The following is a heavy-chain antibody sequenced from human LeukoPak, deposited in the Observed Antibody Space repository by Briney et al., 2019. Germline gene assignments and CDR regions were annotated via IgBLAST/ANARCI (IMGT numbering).Heavy chain of an antibody. D-gene: IGHD1-26*01. Sequence: GGSLRLSCAASGFTFSTYAIHWVRQAPGKGLEWVAVISFDGVNTSYADSVKGRFTISRDNAKNSLYLQMNSLRAEDTAVYYCARDLGIVGATSSLWGQGTLVTVSS. CDR3: ARDLGIVGATSSL. V-gene: IGHV3-30*04. J-gene: IGHJ4*02. CDR1: GFTFSTYA. CDR2: ISFDGVNT.